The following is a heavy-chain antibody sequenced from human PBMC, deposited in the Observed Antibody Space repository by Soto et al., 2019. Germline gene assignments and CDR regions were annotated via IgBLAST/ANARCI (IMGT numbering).Heavy chain of an antibody. Sequence: SVKVSCKASGDTFGNYAVSWVRQAPGQGLEWMGGIIPIYGTTNYAQRFQDRVTITADESTSTAYMELSSLRSEDTAVYYCARDLGGCSAGSCRYNWFDHWGQGALVTVSS. D-gene: IGHD2-15*01. J-gene: IGHJ5*02. CDR3: ARDLGGCSAGSCRYNWFDH. V-gene: IGHV1-69*13. CDR2: IIPIYGTT. CDR1: GDTFGNYA.